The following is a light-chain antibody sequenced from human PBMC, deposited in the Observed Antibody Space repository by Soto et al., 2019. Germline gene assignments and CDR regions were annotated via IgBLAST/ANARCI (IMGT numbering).Light chain of an antibody. J-gene: IGKJ1*01. CDR1: QSVSSSY. V-gene: IGKV3-20*01. CDR3: QQYGSSQT. Sequence: EIVLTQSPGTLSLSPGERSTLSCRASQSVSSSYLAWYQQKPGPAPRLLIYAASSRATGTPDRFSGSGSGTDFTLTISRLEPEDFAVYYCQQYGSSQTFGQGTKVDIK. CDR2: AAS.